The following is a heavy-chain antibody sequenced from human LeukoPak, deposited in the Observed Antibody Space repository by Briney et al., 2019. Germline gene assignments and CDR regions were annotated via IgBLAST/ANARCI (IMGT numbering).Heavy chain of an antibody. D-gene: IGHD3-22*01. CDR2: IDHSGST. Sequence: SETLSLTCAVYGGSFSGYYWSWIRQPPGKGLEWIGEIDHSGSTNYNPSLKSRVTISVDTSKNQFSLKLSSVTAADTAVYYCARDRGAASYYDSSGSEFDYWGQGTLVTVSP. CDR3: ARDRGAASYYDSSGSEFDY. J-gene: IGHJ4*02. CDR1: GGSFSGYY. V-gene: IGHV4-34*01.